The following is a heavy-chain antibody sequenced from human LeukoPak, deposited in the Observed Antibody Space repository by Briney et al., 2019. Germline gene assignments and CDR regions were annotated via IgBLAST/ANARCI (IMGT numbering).Heavy chain of an antibody. J-gene: IGHJ4*02. CDR2: VSGSGGTT. Sequence: GGSLRLSCAASGFTFSSYAMSWVRQAPGKGLEWVAGVSGSGGTTNYADVVKGRFTISRDNSKNTLSLQINSLRAEDTAIYYCARDETVTMRFVWDYWGQGRLVTVSP. V-gene: IGHV3-23*01. CDR1: GFTFSSYA. D-gene: IGHD2-21*01. CDR3: ARDETVTMRFVWDY.